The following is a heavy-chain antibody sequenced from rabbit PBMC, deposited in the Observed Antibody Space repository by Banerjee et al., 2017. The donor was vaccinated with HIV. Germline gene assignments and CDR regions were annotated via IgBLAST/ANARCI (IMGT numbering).Heavy chain of an antibody. CDR1: GFSFSSSYW. V-gene: IGHV1S45*01. CDR2: IYTGSGST. J-gene: IGHJ4*01. CDR3: GRDRDGDAGYGSLAL. Sequence: LEESGGDLVKPEGSLTLTCTASGFSFSSSYWICWVRQAPGKGLEWIGCIYTGSGSTDYASWAKGRFTISKTSSTTVTLQMTSLTVADTATYFCGRDRDGDAGYGSLALWGQGTLVTVS. D-gene: IGHD6-1*01.